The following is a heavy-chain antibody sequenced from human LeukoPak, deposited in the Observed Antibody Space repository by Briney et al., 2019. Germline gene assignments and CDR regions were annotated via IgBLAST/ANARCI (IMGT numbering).Heavy chain of an antibody. Sequence: GGSLRLSCAASGFTLSVYWMNWVRQAPGKGLEWVAAIWYDGSDKYYADSVKGRFTISRDNSRNTLYLQMSSLRADDTAVYYCARDWAGFTAPGPFDYWGQGIPVIVSS. CDR2: IWYDGSDK. CDR3: ARDWAGFTAPGPFDY. J-gene: IGHJ4*02. CDR1: GFTLSVYW. V-gene: IGHV3-33*08. D-gene: IGHD6-13*01.